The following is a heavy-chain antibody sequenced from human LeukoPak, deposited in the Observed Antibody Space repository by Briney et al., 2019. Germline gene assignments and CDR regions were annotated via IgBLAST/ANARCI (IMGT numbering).Heavy chain of an antibody. J-gene: IGHJ4*02. CDR2: ISNNGGYT. V-gene: IGHV3-23*01. D-gene: IGHD2-15*01. CDR1: GLTFSSSA. Sequence: GGSLRLSCEAPGLTFSSSAMSWIRQDPGKGLEWVSAISNNGGYTYYADSVQGRFTISRDNSKSTLCLQMNSLRAEDTAVYYCAKQLGYCSDGSCYFPYWGQGTLVTVSS. CDR3: AKQLGYCSDGSCYFPY.